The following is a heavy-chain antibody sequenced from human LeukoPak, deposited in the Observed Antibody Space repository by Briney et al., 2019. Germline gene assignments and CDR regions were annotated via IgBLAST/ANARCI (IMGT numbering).Heavy chain of an antibody. CDR2: IIPILGMA. J-gene: IGHJ6*02. CDR1: GYTLTELS. CDR3: ARDRPYYYDCSGPIYYYYGMDV. Sequence: SVKVSCKVSGYTLTELSMHWVRQAPGKGLEWMGRIIPILGMANYAQKFQGRVTITADKSTSTAYMELSSLRSEDTAVYYCARDRPYYYDCSGPIYYYYGMDVWGQGTPVTVSS. V-gene: IGHV1-69*04. D-gene: IGHD3-22*01.